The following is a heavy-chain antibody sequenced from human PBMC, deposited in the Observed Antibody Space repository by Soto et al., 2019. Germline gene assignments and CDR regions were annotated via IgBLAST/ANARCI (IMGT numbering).Heavy chain of an antibody. CDR1: GYSFTTYW. V-gene: IGHV5-51*01. D-gene: IGHD6-19*01. CDR2: IYPGDSDT. Sequence: GEPLKISCKGSGYSFTTYWIGWVRQMPGKGLEWMGIIYPGDSDTKYSPSFQGQVTISADKSINTAYLQWSSLQASDSAMYYCARVYSSGSDYWGQGTLVTVSS. J-gene: IGHJ4*02. CDR3: ARVYSSGSDY.